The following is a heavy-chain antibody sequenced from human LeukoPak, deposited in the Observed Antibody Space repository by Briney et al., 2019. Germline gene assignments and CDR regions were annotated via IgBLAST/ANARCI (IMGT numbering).Heavy chain of an antibody. CDR1: GFTFSDYY. J-gene: IGHJ4*02. CDR3: ARDMRSYSSSWYVLGYDY. V-gene: IGHV3-11*06. Sequence: GGSLRLSCAASGFTFSDYYMSWIRQAPGQGLEWVSYISSSSSYTNYADSVKGRFTITRDNAKNSLYLQMNSLRAEDTAVYYCARDMRSYSSSWYVLGYDYWGQGTLVTVSS. CDR2: ISSSSSYT. D-gene: IGHD6-13*01.